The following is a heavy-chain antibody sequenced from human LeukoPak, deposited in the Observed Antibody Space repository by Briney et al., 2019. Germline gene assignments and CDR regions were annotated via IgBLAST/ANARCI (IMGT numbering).Heavy chain of an antibody. J-gene: IGHJ4*02. CDR3: ARVGPYDILTGYFDY. D-gene: IGHD3-9*01. CDR1: GYTFTSYY. V-gene: IGHV1-46*01. Sequence: ASVKVSCKASGYTFTSYYMHWVRQAPGQGLEWMGIINPSGGRTSYAQKFQGRVTMTRDTSTSTVYMELSSLRSEDTAVYYCARVGPYDILTGYFDYWGQGTLVTVSS. CDR2: INPSGGRT.